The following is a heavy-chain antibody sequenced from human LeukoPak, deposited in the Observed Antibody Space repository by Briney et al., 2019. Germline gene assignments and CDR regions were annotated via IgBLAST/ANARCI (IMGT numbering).Heavy chain of an antibody. Sequence: PGGSLRLSCAASGFTVSSNYMSWVRQAPGKGLEWVSAISRSGEKTYYADSVKGRFTISRDNSKNTLYLQMNSLRAEDTAVYYCAILRPPNIVVVPAAPFDYWGQGTLVTVSS. D-gene: IGHD2-2*01. V-gene: IGHV3-23*01. J-gene: IGHJ4*02. CDR2: ISRSGEKT. CDR3: AILRPPNIVVVPAAPFDY. CDR1: GFTVSSNY.